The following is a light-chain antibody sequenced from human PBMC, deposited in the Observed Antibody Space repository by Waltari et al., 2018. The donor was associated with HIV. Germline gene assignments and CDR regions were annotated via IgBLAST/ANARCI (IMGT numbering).Light chain of an antibody. V-gene: IGKV1-9*01. CDR2: ASS. CDR1: QGINSF. CDR3: QHLKTYPLT. Sequence: ILLTPSPAFSSASVGDSVTMTCRASQGINSFLAWYQHKPGVAPKLLLYASSTLQNGVPSRFSGSGSGTDFTLTINGLQPGDFATYYCQHLKTYPLTFGGGT. J-gene: IGKJ4*01.